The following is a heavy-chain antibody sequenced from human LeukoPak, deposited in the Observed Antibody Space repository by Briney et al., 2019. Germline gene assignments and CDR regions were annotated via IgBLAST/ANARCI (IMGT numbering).Heavy chain of an antibody. CDR3: ARGAERLTATPFDY. V-gene: IGHV4-59*01. J-gene: IGHJ4*02. CDR1: GGSISNYY. Sequence: SETPSLTCTVSGGSISNYYWSWIRQPPGKGLKWIGYIYYSGRTNYNPSLKSRVTISMDTSKNHFSLTLSSVTAADTALYYCARGAERLTATPFDYWGQGTLITVSS. CDR2: IYYSGRT. D-gene: IGHD2-21*02.